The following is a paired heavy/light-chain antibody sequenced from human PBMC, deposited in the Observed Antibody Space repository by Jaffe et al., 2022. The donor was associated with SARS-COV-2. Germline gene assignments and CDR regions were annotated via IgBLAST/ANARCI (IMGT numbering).Heavy chain of an antibody. Sequence: EVQLVESGGGLVQPGGSLRLSCAGSGFTFNDFWMTWVRQAPGKGLEWVANMNRDGSEIYYVDSVKGRFTISRDDAKNSLFLQMNSLRVEDTAMYYCVKSSGFIPDYWGQGTLVTVSS. V-gene: IGHV3-7*03. CDR3: VKSSGFIPDY. CDR1: GFTFNDFW. J-gene: IGHJ4*02. D-gene: IGHD6-19*01. CDR2: MNRDGSEI.
Light chain of an antibody. CDR3: LQYYNSPVT. CDR2: WAS. J-gene: IGKJ4*01. V-gene: IGKV4-1*01. Sequence: DIVMTQSPDSLAVSLGERATINCKSSQSVLSSSNNKNYLAWYQQKPGQSPKIMFYWASTRESGVPDRFSGSGSGTDFTLTISSLQAEDVAVYYCLQYYNSPVTFGGGTKVEIK. CDR1: QSVLSSSNNKNY.